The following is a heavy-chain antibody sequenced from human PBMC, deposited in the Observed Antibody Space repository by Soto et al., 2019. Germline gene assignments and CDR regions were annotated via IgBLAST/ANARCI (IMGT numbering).Heavy chain of an antibody. CDR2: ITSSGAGT. Sequence: EVQLLESGGGLVQPGESLRLSCAASGFTFSSQAMTWVRQAPGKGLEWVSTITSSGAGTEYADSVNGRFSISRDNSKRTLFLQINSLRVEDTAVYYCAKEYGMDVWGHGTTVTVSS. CDR1: GFTFSSQA. CDR3: AKEYGMDV. J-gene: IGHJ6*02. V-gene: IGHV3-23*01.